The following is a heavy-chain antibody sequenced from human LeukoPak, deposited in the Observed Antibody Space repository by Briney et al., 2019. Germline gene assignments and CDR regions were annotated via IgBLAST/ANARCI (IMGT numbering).Heavy chain of an antibody. CDR1: GYTFTSYA. CDR3: ARDGETWGIQLWSQVGY. J-gene: IGHJ4*02. V-gene: IGHV1-2*02. D-gene: IGHD5-18*01. Sequence: GASVKVSCKASGYTFTSYAMNWVRQAPGQGLEWMGWINPNSGGTNYAQKFQGRVTMTRDTSISTAYMELSRLRSDDTAVYYCARDGETWGIQLWSQVGYWGQGTLVTVSS. CDR2: INPNSGGT.